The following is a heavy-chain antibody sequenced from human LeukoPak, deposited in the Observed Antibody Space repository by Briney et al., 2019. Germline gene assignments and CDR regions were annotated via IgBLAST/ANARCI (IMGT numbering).Heavy chain of an antibody. J-gene: IGHJ5*02. Sequence: SETLSLTCTVSAGSISSYYWSWIRQPAGKGLEWIGRIYTSGSTNYNPSLKSRVTMSVDTSKNQFSLKLSSVTAADTAVYYCARAMVRGGANWFDPWGQGTLVTVSS. CDR1: AGSISSYY. CDR2: IYTSGST. V-gene: IGHV4-4*07. D-gene: IGHD3-10*01. CDR3: ARAMVRGGANWFDP.